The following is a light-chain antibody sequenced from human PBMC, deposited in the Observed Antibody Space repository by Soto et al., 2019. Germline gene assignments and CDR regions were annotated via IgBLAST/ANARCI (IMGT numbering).Light chain of an antibody. Sequence: QSALTQPRSVSGSPGQSVTISCTATSSDVGASDYVSWYQQDPGKVPKLIPYDVYKRPSGVPDRFSGSKSGDAASLTISGLQTEDEADYYCSFYAGRLYVFGSGTKV. J-gene: IGLJ1*01. CDR1: SSDVGASDY. CDR3: SFYAGRLYV. V-gene: IGLV2-11*01. CDR2: DVY.